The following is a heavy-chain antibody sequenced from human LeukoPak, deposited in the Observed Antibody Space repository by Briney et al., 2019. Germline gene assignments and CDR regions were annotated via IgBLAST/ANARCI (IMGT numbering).Heavy chain of an antibody. D-gene: IGHD1-14*01. CDR1: GGSFSGYY. CDR2: INHSGST. Sequence: SETLSLTCAVYGGSFSGYYWSWIRQPPGKGLEWIGEINHSGSTNYNPSLKSRVTISVDTSKNQFSLKLSSVTAADTAVYYCARGQISRKHFDYWGRGTLVTVYS. CDR3: ARGQISRKHFDY. J-gene: IGHJ4*02. V-gene: IGHV4-34*01.